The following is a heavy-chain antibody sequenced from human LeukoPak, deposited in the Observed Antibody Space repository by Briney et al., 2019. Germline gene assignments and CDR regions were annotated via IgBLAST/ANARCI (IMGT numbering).Heavy chain of an antibody. CDR1: GGSITSGGYS. J-gene: IGHJ3*02. CDR2: IYQTGST. Sequence: SQTLSLTCAVSGGSITSGGYSWSWIRQPPGKGLEWIGYIYQTGSTYYNPSLKSRVSISIDRSKSEFSLKLSSVTAADTAVYYCARGGGDYSENSDYYHDAFNIWGQGTMVTVSS. CDR3: ARGGGDYSENSDYYHDAFNI. V-gene: IGHV4-30-2*01. D-gene: IGHD3-22*01.